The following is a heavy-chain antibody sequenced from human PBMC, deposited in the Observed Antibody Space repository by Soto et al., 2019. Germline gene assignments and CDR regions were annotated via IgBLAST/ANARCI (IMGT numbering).Heavy chain of an antibody. V-gene: IGHV4-30-4*01. J-gene: IGHJ5*01. Sequence: SETQSLTCSVSGDSISNLDYFWAWIRQPPGQALEYIGYIYKSATTYYNPSFESRVAISVDTSKSQFSLNVTSVTAADTAVYFCARGRYCLTGRCFPNWFDSWGQGALVTVYS. CDR1: GDSISNLDYF. CDR2: IYKSATT. D-gene: IGHD7-27*01. CDR3: ARGRYCLTGRCFPNWFDS.